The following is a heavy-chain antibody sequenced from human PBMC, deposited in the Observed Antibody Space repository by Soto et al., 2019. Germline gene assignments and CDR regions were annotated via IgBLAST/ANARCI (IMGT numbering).Heavy chain of an antibody. V-gene: IGHV1-3*01. D-gene: IGHD1-26*01. CDR1: GYTFTSYA. CDR2: INAGNGST. CDR3: ARGLGLYYFDY. J-gene: IGHJ4*02. Sequence: ASVKVSCKASGYTFTSYAMHWVRQAPGQRLECMGWINAGNGSTKYSQKFQGRVTITRDTSASTAYMELSSLRSEDTAVYYCARGLGLYYFDYWGQGTLVTVSS.